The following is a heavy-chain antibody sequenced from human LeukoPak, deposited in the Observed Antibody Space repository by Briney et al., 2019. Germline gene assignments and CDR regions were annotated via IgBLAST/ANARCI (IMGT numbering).Heavy chain of an antibody. J-gene: IGHJ5*02. D-gene: IGHD3-3*01. CDR3: ARDAPPVAIFGVVPNWFDP. CDR1: GYTFTGYY. V-gene: IGHV1-2*02. CDR2: INPNSGGT. Sequence: ASVKVSCKASGYTFTGYYMHWVRQAPGQGLEWMGWINPNSGGTNYAQKFQGRVTMTRDTSISTAYMELSRLRSDDTAVYYCARDAPPVAIFGVVPNWFDPWGQGTLVTVSS.